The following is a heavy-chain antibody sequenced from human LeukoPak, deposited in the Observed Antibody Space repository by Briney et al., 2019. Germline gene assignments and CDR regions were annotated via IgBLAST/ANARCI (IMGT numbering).Heavy chain of an antibody. CDR2: IYTSGST. V-gene: IGHV4-4*07. CDR1: GGSISSYY. Sequence: SETLSLTCTVSGGSISSYYWSWIRQPAGKGLEWIGRIYTSGSTDYNPSLKSRVTMSVDKSKNHLSLKLSSVTAADTAVYYCARADFWSCYRFDYWGQGTLVTVSS. D-gene: IGHD3-3*01. CDR3: ARADFWSCYRFDY. J-gene: IGHJ4*02.